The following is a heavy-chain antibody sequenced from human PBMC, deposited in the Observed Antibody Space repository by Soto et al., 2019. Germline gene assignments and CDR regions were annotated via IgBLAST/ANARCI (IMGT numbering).Heavy chain of an antibody. D-gene: IGHD3-16*01. CDR1: GFTFRSYV. V-gene: IGHV3-30*19. Sequence: QVQLVESGGGVVQPGTSLRVSCVGSGFTFRSYVIHWVRQAPGKGLEWVALTSYDGSDKYYDDSVRGRFTISRDNSRNTVDLHMASLRLEDTALYYCARWGTTGGLDVWGQGTLVSV. CDR2: TSYDGSDK. CDR3: ARWGTTGGLDV. J-gene: IGHJ1*01.